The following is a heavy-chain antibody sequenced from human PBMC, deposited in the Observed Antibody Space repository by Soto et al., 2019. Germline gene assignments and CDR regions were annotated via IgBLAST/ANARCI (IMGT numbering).Heavy chain of an antibody. CDR2: IKSKTDGGTT. D-gene: IGHD6-13*01. CDR1: GFTFSNAW. CDR3: TELTAIAAAGSPRDYYYVIDV. V-gene: IGHV3-15*01. Sequence: GGSLRLSCAASGFTFSNAWMSWVRQAPWKGLEWVGRIKSKTDGGTTDYAAPVKGRFTISRDDSKNTLHLQMNSLKNEDTAVYYFTELTAIAAAGSPRDYYYVIDVCGQGTTVTACS. J-gene: IGHJ6*01.